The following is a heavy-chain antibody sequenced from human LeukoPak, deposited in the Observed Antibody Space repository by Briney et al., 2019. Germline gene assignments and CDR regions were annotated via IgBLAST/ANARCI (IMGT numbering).Heavy chain of an antibody. J-gene: IGHJ4*02. D-gene: IGHD3-3*01. CDR3: AREALFGVAAKAFDY. CDR1: GGSISSYY. Sequence: PSETLSLTCTVSGGSISSYYWSWIRQPPGKGLEWIGYIYYSGSTNYNPSLKSRVTISVDTSKNQFSLKLSSVTAADTAVYYCAREALFGVAAKAFDYWGQGTLVTVSS. V-gene: IGHV4-59*12. CDR2: IYYSGST.